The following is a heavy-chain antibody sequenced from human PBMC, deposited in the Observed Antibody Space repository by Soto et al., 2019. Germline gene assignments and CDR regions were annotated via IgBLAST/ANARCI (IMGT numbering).Heavy chain of an antibody. CDR2: FDPEDGET. Sequence: QVQLVQSGAEVKKPGASVKVSCKVSGYTLTELSMHWVRQAPGKGLEWMGGFDPEDGETIYAQKFQGRVTMTEDTSTDTAYMELSSLRSEDTAVYYCASAPRYCTNGVCYYRYAFDIWGQGTMVTVSS. J-gene: IGHJ3*02. CDR1: GYTLTELS. D-gene: IGHD2-8*01. V-gene: IGHV1-24*01. CDR3: ASAPRYCTNGVCYYRYAFDI.